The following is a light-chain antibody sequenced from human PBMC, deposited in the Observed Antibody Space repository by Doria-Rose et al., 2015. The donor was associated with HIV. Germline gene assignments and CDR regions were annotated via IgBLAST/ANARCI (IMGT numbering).Light chain of an antibody. V-gene: IGKV3-20*01. CDR3: HQYGTSWT. CDR2: DGS. Sequence: TQSPGTLSLSPGERATLSCRASQSFSSTYLAWYQQKPGRAPSLFIYDGSTRATGIPDRFSASGSGTDFTLTINRLEPEDFALYYCHQYGTSWTFGQGTKVEI. CDR1: QSFSSTY. J-gene: IGKJ1*01.